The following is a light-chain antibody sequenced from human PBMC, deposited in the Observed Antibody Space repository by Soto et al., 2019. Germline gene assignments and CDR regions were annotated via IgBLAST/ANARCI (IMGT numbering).Light chain of an antibody. CDR1: STDVGNYNY. CDR3: SSYAGSNNWV. Sequence: QSVLTQPPSASGSPGQSLTISCTGTSTDVGNYNYDSWYQQHPGKAPKLMISDVNRRPSGVPDRFSGSKSGNTASLTVSGLQAEDEADYYCSSYAGSNNWVFGGGTKLTVL. J-gene: IGLJ3*02. CDR2: DVN. V-gene: IGLV2-8*01.